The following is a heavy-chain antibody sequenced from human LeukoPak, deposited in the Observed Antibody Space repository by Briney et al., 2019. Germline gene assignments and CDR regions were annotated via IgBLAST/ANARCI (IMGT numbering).Heavy chain of an antibody. J-gene: IGHJ6*04. Sequence: GGSLRLFCAASAFSLNTYSLNWVRQTPGKGLEWLSHISVSGIIHYAESVKGRFSISRDNGRNSVSLQMNRLRVGDTGVYFCATAPRGASDYTEIWGRGATVSVSS. CDR1: AFSLNTYS. CDR2: ISVSGII. V-gene: IGHV3-48*01. CDR3: ATAPRGASDYTEI. D-gene: IGHD4-11*01.